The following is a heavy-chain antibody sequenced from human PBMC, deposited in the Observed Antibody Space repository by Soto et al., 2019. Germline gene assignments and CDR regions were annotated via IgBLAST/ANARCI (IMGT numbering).Heavy chain of an antibody. CDR3: ATLRSAFRLTSPADN. J-gene: IGHJ4*02. Sequence: EVQLLESGGGLVQPGGSLRLSCAASGFTFSSYAMSWVRQAPGKGLEWVSAISGSGGSTYYADSVKGRFTISRDNSKNTLYLQMNSLRAEDTAVYYCATLRSAFRLTSPADNWGQGTLVTVSS. CDR1: GFTFSSYA. D-gene: IGHD3-16*01. CDR2: ISGSGGST. V-gene: IGHV3-23*01.